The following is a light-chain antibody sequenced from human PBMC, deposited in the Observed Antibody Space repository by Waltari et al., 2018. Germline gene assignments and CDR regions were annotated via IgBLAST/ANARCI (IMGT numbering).Light chain of an antibody. CDR3: SSYAGSNNWV. Sequence: QSALTQPPSASGSPGQSVTISCTGTSSDVGGYNYVSWYQQHPGKAPKFLIYGVSKRPSGVPDRFSGPKSGNAASLTVSGLQAEDEADYYCSSYAGSNNWVFGGGTKLTVL. CDR2: GVS. V-gene: IGLV2-8*01. CDR1: SSDVGGYNY. J-gene: IGLJ3*02.